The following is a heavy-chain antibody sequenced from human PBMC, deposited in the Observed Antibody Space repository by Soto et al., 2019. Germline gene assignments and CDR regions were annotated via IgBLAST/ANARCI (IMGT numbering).Heavy chain of an antibody. CDR1: GGSISSYY. Sequence: QVRLQESGPGLVKPSETLSLTCTVSGGSISSYYWSWIRQPPGRGLEWIGDIYYSGNTNSNPSLKSGVTISVGTSRSQFSLELKSVTAADTAVYYCARALSYHDVLTGRGWVFYFDYWGQGALVTVSS. CDR3: ARALSYHDVLTGRGWVFYFDY. D-gene: IGHD3-9*01. V-gene: IGHV4-59*01. J-gene: IGHJ4*02. CDR2: IYYSGNT.